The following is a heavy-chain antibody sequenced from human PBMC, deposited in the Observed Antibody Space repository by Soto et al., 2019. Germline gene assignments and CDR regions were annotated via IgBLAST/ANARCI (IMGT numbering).Heavy chain of an antibody. CDR3: ARDLRSSSWYSFGYYGMDV. CDR1: GFAFSSYE. V-gene: IGHV3-48*03. J-gene: IGHJ6*02. Sequence: GGSLRLSCAASGFAFSSYEMNWVRQAPGKGLEWVSYISSSGSTIYYADSVKGRFTISRDNAKNSLYLQMNSLRAEDTAVYYCARDLRSSSWYSFGYYGMDVWGQGTTVTVSS. D-gene: IGHD6-13*01. CDR2: ISSSGSTI.